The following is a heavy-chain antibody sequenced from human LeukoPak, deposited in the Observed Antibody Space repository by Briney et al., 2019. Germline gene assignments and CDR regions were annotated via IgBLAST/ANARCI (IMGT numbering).Heavy chain of an antibody. V-gene: IGHV4-39*07. CDR2: ISYSGST. Sequence: PETLSLTCTVSGGSISSSIYYWAWILQPPGKGLEWIGSISYSGSTYYNPSLKSRVTISVDTSKNQFSLKLSSVTAADTAVYYCARGGEMATEPAGYWGQGTLVTVSS. CDR3: ARGGEMATEPAGY. D-gene: IGHD5-24*01. J-gene: IGHJ4*02. CDR1: GGSISSSIYY.